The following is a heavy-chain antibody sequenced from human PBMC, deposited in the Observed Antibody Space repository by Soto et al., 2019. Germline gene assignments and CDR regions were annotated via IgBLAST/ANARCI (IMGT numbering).Heavy chain of an antibody. CDR1: GYTFTSYD. CDR3: ARGPFEVPAPYDYIWGSYRSKKAWFDP. J-gene: IGHJ5*02. D-gene: IGHD3-16*02. CDR2: MNPNSGNT. V-gene: IGHV1-8*01. Sequence: ASVKVSCKASGYTFTSYDINWVRQATGQGLEWMGWMNPNSGNTGYAQKFQGRVTMTRNTSISTAYMELSSLRSEDTAVYYCARGPFEVPAPYDYIWGSYRSKKAWFDPWGQGTLVTVSS.